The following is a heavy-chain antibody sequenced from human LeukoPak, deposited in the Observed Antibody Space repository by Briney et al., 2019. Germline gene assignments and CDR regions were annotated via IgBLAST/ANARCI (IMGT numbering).Heavy chain of an antibody. V-gene: IGHV1-18*01. J-gene: IGHJ4*02. CDR3: ARDCSGGSCYAY. Sequence: ASVKVSCKASGYIFTSYGISWVRQAPGQGLEWMGWISAYNGNTNYAQKFQGRVTITADESTSTAYMELSSLRSEDTAVYYCARDCSGGSCYAYWGQGTLVTVSS. CDR2: ISAYNGNT. D-gene: IGHD2-15*01. CDR1: GYIFTSYG.